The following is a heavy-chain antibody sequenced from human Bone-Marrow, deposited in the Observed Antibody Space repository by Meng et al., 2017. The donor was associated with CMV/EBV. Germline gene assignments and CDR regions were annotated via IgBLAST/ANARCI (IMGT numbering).Heavy chain of an antibody. V-gene: IGHV1-2*02. Sequence: ASVKVSCKASGYTFTGYYMHWVRQAPGQGLEWMGWINPNSGGTNYAQKFQGRVTMTRDTSSSAAYMELSRLRSDDTAVYYCARDLSYCSSTSCYSRFDPWGQGTLVTVSS. J-gene: IGHJ5*02. CDR3: ARDLSYCSSTSCYSRFDP. CDR2: INPNSGGT. CDR1: GYTFTGYY. D-gene: IGHD2-2*01.